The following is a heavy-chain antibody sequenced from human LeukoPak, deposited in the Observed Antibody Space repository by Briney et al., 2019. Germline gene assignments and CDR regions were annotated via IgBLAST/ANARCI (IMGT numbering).Heavy chain of an antibody. V-gene: IGHV3-48*01. CDR2: ISSSSSTI. CDR3: ARDPIYCSSTSCYPGDYYHYYMDV. J-gene: IGHJ6*03. D-gene: IGHD2-2*01. Sequence: GGSLRLSCAASGFTFSSYSMNWVRQAPGKGLEWVSYISSSSSTIYYADSVKGRFTISRDNAKNSLYLQMNSLRAEDTAVYYCARDPIYCSSTSCYPGDYYHYYMDVWGKGTTVTVSS. CDR1: GFTFSSYS.